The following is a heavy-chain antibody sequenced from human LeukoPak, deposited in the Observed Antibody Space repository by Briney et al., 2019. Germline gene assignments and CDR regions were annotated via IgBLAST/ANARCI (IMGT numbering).Heavy chain of an antibody. J-gene: IGHJ4*02. V-gene: IGHV3-23*01. CDR2: VTDSGTNT. CDR1: GFTFSSYG. Sequence: GGSLRLSCAASGFTFSSYGMHWVRQAPGKGLECISYVTDSGTNTDYADSVKGRFTISRDNSKNTLYLQMNSLTAEDTAVYYCAKDDIIKNWWGQGTLVTVSS. D-gene: IGHD2/OR15-2a*01. CDR3: AKDDIIKNW.